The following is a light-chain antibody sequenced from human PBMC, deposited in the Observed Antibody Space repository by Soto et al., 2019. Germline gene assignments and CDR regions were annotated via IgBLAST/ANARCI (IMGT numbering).Light chain of an antibody. CDR2: KAS. CDR1: QSINSR. CDR3: QQYNNYWT. Sequence: DIQMTQSPSTLSASVGDRVTITCRASQSINSRLAWYQQKPGKAPNLLIYKASSLESGVPSRFSGSGSGTEFTLTISSLQPDDFATYYCQQYNNYWTFGHGTKVEIK. V-gene: IGKV1-5*03. J-gene: IGKJ1*01.